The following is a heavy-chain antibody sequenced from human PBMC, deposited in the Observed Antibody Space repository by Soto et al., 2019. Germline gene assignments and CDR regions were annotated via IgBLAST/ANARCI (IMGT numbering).Heavy chain of an antibody. CDR1: GFTVSTNY. CDR2: IYSGGST. D-gene: IGHD5-12*01. CDR3: ARGFKWLDY. V-gene: IGHV3-53*01. J-gene: IGHJ4*02. Sequence: GGSLRLSCAASGFTVSTNYLTWVRQAPGKGLEWVSIIYSGGSTYYADSVKGRFTISRDNSKNTLFLQMNSLRAEDTAVYYCARGFKWLDYWGQGTLVTVSS.